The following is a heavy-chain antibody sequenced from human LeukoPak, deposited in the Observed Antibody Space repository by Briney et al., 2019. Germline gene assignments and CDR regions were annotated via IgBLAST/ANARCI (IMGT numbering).Heavy chain of an antibody. V-gene: IGHV3-9*01. CDR1: GFTFDDYA. D-gene: IGHD6-6*01. Sequence: SGRSLRLSCAASGFTFDDYAMHWVRQAPGKGLEWVSGISWNSGSIGCADSVKGRFTISRDNAKNSLYLQMNSLRAEDTALYYCAKDRYSSSSFAFDIWGQGTMVTVSS. CDR2: ISWNSGSI. J-gene: IGHJ3*02. CDR3: AKDRYSSSSFAFDI.